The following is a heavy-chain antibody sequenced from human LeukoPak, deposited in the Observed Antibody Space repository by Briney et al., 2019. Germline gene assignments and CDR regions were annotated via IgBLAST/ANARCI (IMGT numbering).Heavy chain of an antibody. CDR2: INSDGSST. J-gene: IGHJ4*02. CDR3: ARGAYYFDY. V-gene: IGHV3-74*01. Sequence: PGGALRLSCAASGFTFSSYWMHWVRQAPAKGLVWVSRINSDGSSTRSADSVKGRFTISRDNAKTTLYLQMNSLRAEDTAVYYCARGAYYFDYWGQGNLVTVSS. CDR1: GFTFSSYW.